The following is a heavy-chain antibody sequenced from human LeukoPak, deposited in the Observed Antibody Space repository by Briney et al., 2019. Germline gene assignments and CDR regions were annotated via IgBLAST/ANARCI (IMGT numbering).Heavy chain of an antibody. D-gene: IGHD6-13*01. J-gene: IGHJ6*02. Sequence: GGSLRLSCAASGFTFSSYDMHWVRQATGKGLEWVSAIGTAGDTYYPGSVKGRFTISRENAKNSLYLQMNSLRAGDTAVYYCARAGAAGTGENYYYYGMDVWGQGTTVTVSS. CDR1: GFTFSSYD. V-gene: IGHV3-13*01. CDR3: ARAGAAGTGENYYYYGMDV. CDR2: IGTAGDT.